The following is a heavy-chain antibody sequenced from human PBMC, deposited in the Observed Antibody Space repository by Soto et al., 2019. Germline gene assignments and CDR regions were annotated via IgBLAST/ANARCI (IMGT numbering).Heavy chain of an antibody. CDR3: AKDKFSRDDYSAYFDY. V-gene: IGHV3-30*18. D-gene: IGHD4-4*01. J-gene: IGHJ4*02. CDR2: ISYAGSNK. CDR1: GFTFSSYG. Sequence: QVQLVESGGGVVQPGRSLRLSCAASGFTFSSYGMHWVRQATGKGLEWVAVISYAGSNKYYADSVKGLFTISRDNSKKTLYLQMNSLRAEDTAVYYCAKDKFSRDDYSAYFDYRGQGTLVTVSS.